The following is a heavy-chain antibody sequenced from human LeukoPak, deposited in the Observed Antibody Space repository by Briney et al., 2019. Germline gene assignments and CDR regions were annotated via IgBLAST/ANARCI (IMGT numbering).Heavy chain of an antibody. V-gene: IGHV1-18*01. CDR1: GYTFTSYG. J-gene: IGHJ3*02. CDR3: AKDRSLPNIVVVTAVDAFDI. Sequence: ASVKVSCKASGYTFTSYGISWVRQAPGQGLEWMGWISAYNGNTNYAQKLQGRVTMTTDTSTSTAYMELRSLRSDDTAVYYCAKDRSLPNIVVVTAVDAFDIWDQGTMVTVSS. CDR2: ISAYNGNT. D-gene: IGHD2-21*02.